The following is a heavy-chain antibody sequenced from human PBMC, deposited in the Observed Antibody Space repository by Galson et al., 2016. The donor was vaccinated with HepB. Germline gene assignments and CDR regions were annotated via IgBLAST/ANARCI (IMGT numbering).Heavy chain of an antibody. V-gene: IGHV3-23*01. Sequence: CAASGFTFSSYAMTWVRQAPGKGLEWVSVITDSGSRTYYADSVKGRFTISRDNSHNTVYLEMNNLGVEDSAVYYCARKRAGAFDYWGQGTLVTVSS. J-gene: IGHJ4*02. CDR3: ARKRAGAFDY. CDR2: ITDSGSRT. CDR1: GFTFSSYA.